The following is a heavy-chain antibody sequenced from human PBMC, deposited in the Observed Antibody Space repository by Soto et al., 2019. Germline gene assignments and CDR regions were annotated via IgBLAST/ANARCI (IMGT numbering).Heavy chain of an antibody. CDR1: GGTFSSYA. J-gene: IGHJ4*02. V-gene: IGHV1-69*06. D-gene: IGHD3-22*01. CDR3: ARDLGYDSSGYYSGIFDY. CDR2: IIPIFGTA. Sequence: SVKVSCKASGGTFSSYAISWVRQAPGQGLEWMGGIIPIFGTANYAQKFQGRVTITADKSTSTAYMELSSLRSEDTAVYYCARDLGYDSSGYYSGIFDYWGQGTLVTVSS.